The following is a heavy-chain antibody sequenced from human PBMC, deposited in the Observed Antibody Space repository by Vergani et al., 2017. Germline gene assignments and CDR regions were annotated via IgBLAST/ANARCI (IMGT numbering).Heavy chain of an antibody. Sequence: QVQVVQSGAEVKKSGASVKVSCKPSGYTFSNYYMHWVRQAPGQGLEWMGIINPSGGHTNYAQKFQGRVTMTRDTSTSTVYMELSSLGSEDTAIYYCARGDYGILTGYRYWGQGTLVTVSA. D-gene: IGHD3-9*01. CDR2: INPSGGHT. J-gene: IGHJ4*02. CDR3: ARGDYGILTGYRY. V-gene: IGHV1-46*03. CDR1: GYTFSNYY.